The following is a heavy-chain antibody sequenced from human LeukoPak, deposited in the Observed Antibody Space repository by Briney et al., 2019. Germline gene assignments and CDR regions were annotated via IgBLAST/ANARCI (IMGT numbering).Heavy chain of an antibody. V-gene: IGHV3-53*01. Sequence: GGSLILSCAASGFTVSSNYMSWVRQAPGKGLEWVSVIYSGGSTYYADSVKGRFTISRDNSKNTLYLQMNSLRAEDTAVYYCARGTCSGGSCYYYYYMDVWGKGTTVTVSS. J-gene: IGHJ6*03. D-gene: IGHD2-15*01. CDR2: IYSGGST. CDR3: ARGTCSGGSCYYYYYMDV. CDR1: GFTVSSNY.